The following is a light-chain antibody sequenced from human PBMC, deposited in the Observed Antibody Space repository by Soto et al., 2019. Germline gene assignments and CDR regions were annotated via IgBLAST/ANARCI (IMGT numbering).Light chain of an antibody. V-gene: IGKV1-5*02. CDR3: QHYDGFSRS. CDR1: QSIGVS. J-gene: IGKJ1*01. CDR2: DGF. Sequence: DIQMTQSPATLSASVGDRVSIFCRASQSIGVSLAWYQQKPGTAPKLLIYDGFTVDFGVPSRFSGTGSGTEFTLTISSLQPEDFATYYCQHYDGFSRSFGQGTKVEVK.